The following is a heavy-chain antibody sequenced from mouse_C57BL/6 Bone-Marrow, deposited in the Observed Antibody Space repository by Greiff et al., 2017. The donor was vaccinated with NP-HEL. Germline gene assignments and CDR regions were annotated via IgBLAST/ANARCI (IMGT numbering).Heavy chain of an antibody. V-gene: IGHV1-64*01. Sequence: QVQLQQPGAELVKPGASVKLSCKASGYTFTSYWMHWVKQRPGQGLEWIGMIHPNSGSTNYNEKFKSKATLTVDKSSSTAYMQLRSLTSEDSAVYYCARGRDYGSSSDYWGQGTTLTVSS. CDR1: GYTFTSYW. J-gene: IGHJ2*01. CDR3: ARGRDYGSSSDY. CDR2: IHPNSGST. D-gene: IGHD1-1*01.